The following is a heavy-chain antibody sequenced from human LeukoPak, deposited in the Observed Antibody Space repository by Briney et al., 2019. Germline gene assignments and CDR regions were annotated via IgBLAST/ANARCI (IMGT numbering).Heavy chain of an antibody. Sequence: GGSLRLSCAASGFTFSSYWMSWVRQAPGKGLEWVANIKQDGSEKYYVDSVKGRFTISRDNAKNSLYLQMNSLRAEDTAVYYCARFASLRFFEWLFVDYWGQGTLVTVSS. CDR3: ARFASLRFFEWLFVDY. V-gene: IGHV3-7*01. D-gene: IGHD3-3*01. CDR2: IKQDGSEK. CDR1: GFTFSSYW. J-gene: IGHJ4*02.